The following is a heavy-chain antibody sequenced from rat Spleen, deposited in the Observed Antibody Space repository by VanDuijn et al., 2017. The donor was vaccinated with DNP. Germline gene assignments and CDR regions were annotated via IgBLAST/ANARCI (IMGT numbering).Heavy chain of an antibody. CDR2: IIYGGSRT. Sequence: EVQLVESGGGLVRPGNSLRLSCAASGFIFSDYAMAWVRQSPKMGLEWVATIIYGGSRTQYRDSVKGRFTISRDNAKTTLYLQMDSLRSEDTATYYCKLGGAYWGQGVMVTVSS. CDR3: KLGGAY. CDR1: GFIFSDYA. D-gene: IGHD5-1*01. J-gene: IGHJ2*01. V-gene: IGHV5S10*01.